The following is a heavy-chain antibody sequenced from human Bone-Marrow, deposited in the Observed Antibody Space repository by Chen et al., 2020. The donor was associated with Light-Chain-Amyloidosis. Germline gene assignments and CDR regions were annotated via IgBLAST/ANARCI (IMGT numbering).Heavy chain of an antibody. CDR3: TRKGGYFDF. D-gene: IGHD3-10*01. V-gene: IGHV3-23*04. Sequence: EVQLVESGGGLVQPGGSLRPSCAKSGFNFSSFGMSWVRQAPGKVLEWVSTVSGSTVSTYYAGAVKGRFIISRDNSKSTLYLQMNSLRAGDTVVYFCTRKGGYFDFWGQGSLVTVSS. CDR2: VSGSTVST. CDR1: GFNFSSFG. J-gene: IGHJ4*02.